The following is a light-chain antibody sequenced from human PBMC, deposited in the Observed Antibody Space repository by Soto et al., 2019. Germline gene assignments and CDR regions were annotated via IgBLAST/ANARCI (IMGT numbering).Light chain of an antibody. CDR2: TAS. J-gene: IGKJ2*01. CDR1: QSISTW. V-gene: IGKV1-5*03. CDR3: QHYNRYSPYT. Sequence: DILMTQFPSTLSASIGDRVTITCRASQSISTWLAWYQQKAGKAPKLLIYTASSLETGVPSRFSGSGSGTEFTLTISSLQPDDFATYYCQHYNRYSPYTFGQGTRLEIK.